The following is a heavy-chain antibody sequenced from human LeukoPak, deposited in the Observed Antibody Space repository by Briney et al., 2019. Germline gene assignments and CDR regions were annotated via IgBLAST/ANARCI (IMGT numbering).Heavy chain of an antibody. CDR3: ARESVSGSYSYGMDV. CDR2: ISSSSSYI. J-gene: IGHJ6*02. D-gene: IGHD1-26*01. V-gene: IGHV3-21*01. Sequence: GGSLRLSCAASGFTFSSYSMNWVRQAPGKGLEWVSSISSSSSYIYYADSVKGRFTISRDNAKNSLYLQMNSLRAEDTAVYYCARESVSGSYSYGMDVWGQGTTVTVSS. CDR1: GFTFSSYS.